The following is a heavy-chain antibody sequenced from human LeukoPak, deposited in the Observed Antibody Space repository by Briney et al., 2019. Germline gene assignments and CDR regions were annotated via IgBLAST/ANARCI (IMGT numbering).Heavy chain of an antibody. Sequence: SETLSLTCTVSGDSISRYYWNWIRQPPGQGLEWIGYIYNSGSTNYNYKPSLRSRVTMSVDTSKNRFSLRLSSVTAADTALYYCATDSSGSFDAFDVWGQGTLVTVSS. CDR3: ATDSSGSFDAFDV. J-gene: IGHJ3*01. CDR2: IYNSGST. CDR1: GDSISRYY. D-gene: IGHD3-22*01. V-gene: IGHV4-4*08.